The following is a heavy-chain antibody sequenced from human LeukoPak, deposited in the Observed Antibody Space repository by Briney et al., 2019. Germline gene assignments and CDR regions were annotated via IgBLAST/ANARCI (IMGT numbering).Heavy chain of an antibody. D-gene: IGHD6-19*01. CDR2: IYTSGST. Sequence: SETLSLTCTVSGGSISSYYWSWIRQPAGKGLEWIGRIYTSGSTNYNPSLKSRVTMSVDTSKNQFSLKLSSVTAADTAVYYCARFSLGIAVAGTGEAIDIWGQGTMVTVSS. J-gene: IGHJ3*02. CDR3: ARFSLGIAVAGTGEAIDI. V-gene: IGHV4-4*07. CDR1: GGSISSYY.